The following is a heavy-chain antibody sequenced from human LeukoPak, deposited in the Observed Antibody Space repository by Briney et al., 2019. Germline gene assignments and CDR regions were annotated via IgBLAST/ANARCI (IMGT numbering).Heavy chain of an antibody. CDR1: GYTFTSYD. J-gene: IGHJ5*02. D-gene: IGHD4-11*01. CDR2: MNPNSGNT. Sequence: GASVKVSCKASGYTFTSYDINWVRQATGQGLEWMGWMNPNSGNTGYAQKFQGRVTMTRNNSRSTAYMELSSLRSEDTAVYYCVREFTVRGFDPWGQGTLVTVSS. V-gene: IGHV1-8*01. CDR3: VREFTVRGFDP.